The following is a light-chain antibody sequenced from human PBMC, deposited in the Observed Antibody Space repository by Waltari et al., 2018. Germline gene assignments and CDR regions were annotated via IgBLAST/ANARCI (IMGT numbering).Light chain of an antibody. CDR2: EVN. CDR1: SSDVGGYNY. V-gene: IGLV2-8*01. J-gene: IGLJ2*01. Sequence: QSALTQPPSASGSPGQSVTISCTGTSSDVGGYNYVSWYQQHPGKAPKLMISEVNKRPSGVPDRFSGSKSGNTASLTVSGLQAEDEADYYCSSYAGSDVLFGGGTKLTVL. CDR3: SSYAGSDVL.